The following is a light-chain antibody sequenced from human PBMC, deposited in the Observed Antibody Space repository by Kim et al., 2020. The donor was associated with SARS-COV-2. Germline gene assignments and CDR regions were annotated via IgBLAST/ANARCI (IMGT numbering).Light chain of an antibody. CDR3: QQYYSYPLT. J-gene: IGKJ4*01. V-gene: IGKV1-8*01. CDR2: AAS. CDR1: QVISSY. Sequence: ASTGDSVTIACRASQVISSYLAWYQQKPGKAPKLLIYAASTLQSGVPSRFSGSGSGTDFTLTINCLQSEDFATYYCQQYYSYPLTFGGGTKVDIK.